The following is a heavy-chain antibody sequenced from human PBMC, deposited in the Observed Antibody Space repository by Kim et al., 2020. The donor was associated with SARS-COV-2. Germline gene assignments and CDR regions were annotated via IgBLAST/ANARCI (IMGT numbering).Heavy chain of an antibody. Sequence: GGSLRLSCAASVFTFSTFSMNWVRQAPGKGLEWVAYLSSTFTTIYYSDSVKGRFTISRDNAKNSLYLQMSSLKAEDTALYYCARDNRGYGMDIWGQGTTVTVSS. J-gene: IGHJ6*02. D-gene: IGHD3-10*01. CDR2: LSSTFTTI. CDR3: ARDNRGYGMDI. V-gene: IGHV3-48*04. CDR1: VFTFSTFS.